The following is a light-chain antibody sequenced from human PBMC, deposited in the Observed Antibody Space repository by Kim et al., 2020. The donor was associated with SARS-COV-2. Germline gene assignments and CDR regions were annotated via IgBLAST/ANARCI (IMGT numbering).Light chain of an antibody. V-gene: IGKV1D-16*01. CDR1: QGISSC. CDR3: KQYNRYPHT. CDR2: AAS. J-gene: IGKJ2*01. Sequence: DIQMTQSPSSLSASVGDRVTISCRASQGISSCLAWYQQKPGKAPKPLIYAASSLQSGVPSVFSGSGSGTDFTLTISSLQPEDFATYHRKQYNRYPHTLGQGTKLEL.